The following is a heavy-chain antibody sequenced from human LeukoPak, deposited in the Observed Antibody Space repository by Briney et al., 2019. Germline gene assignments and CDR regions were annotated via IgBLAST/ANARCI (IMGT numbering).Heavy chain of an antibody. CDR2: ITSNGGSS. CDR3: ARQYCAGGSCHSSDY. J-gene: IGHJ4*02. D-gene: IGHD2-15*01. Sequence: GGSLRLSCAASGFTFSTYGMDWVRQAPGKGLEYVSSITSNGGSSYYANSVKGRFTISRDNSKNTLYLQMGSLRAEDTAVYYCARQYCAGGSCHSSDYWGQGTLVSVSS. V-gene: IGHV3-64*01. CDR1: GFTFSTYG.